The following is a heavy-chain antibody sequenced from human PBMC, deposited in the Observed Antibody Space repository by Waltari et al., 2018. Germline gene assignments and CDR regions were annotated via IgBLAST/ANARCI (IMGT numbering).Heavy chain of an antibody. D-gene: IGHD6-6*01. J-gene: IGHJ4*02. CDR1: GFTFDDYA. CDR2: ISWNSGSI. V-gene: IGHV3-9*01. Sequence: EVQLVESGGGLVQPGRSLRLSCAASGFTFDDYAMHWVRQVPGKGLEWVSGISWNSGSIGYADSGKGRFTISRDNAKNSRYLQMNRLRGEDTALYYCAKDIAGEQLWTCFDYWSQGTLVTVSS. CDR3: AKDIAGEQLWTCFDY.